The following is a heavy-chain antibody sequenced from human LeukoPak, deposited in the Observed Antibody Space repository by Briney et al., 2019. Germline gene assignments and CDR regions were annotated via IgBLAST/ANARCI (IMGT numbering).Heavy chain of an antibody. CDR1: GFTFSTNA. CDR2: IKGGGGDP. J-gene: IGHJ4*02. Sequence: GGSLRLSCAGSGFTFSTNAMGWVRQAPGEGLEWVSSIKGGGGDPFYADSVRGRFTISRDKSKNTLYQQLNSLRAEDTAVYFCAQGGHDYNPFYCWGQGTLVTVSS. CDR3: AQGGHDYNPFYC. V-gene: IGHV3-23*01. D-gene: IGHD4-11*01.